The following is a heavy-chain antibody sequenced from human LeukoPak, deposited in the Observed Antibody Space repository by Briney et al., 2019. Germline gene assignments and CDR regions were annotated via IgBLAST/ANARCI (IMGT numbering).Heavy chain of an antibody. D-gene: IGHD3-22*01. CDR1: GFSVTNNY. Sequence: GGSLRLSCAVSGFSVTNNYMSWVRQAPGKGLEWVSVFYVGGATYYADSVKGRFTISRDNSKNTLDLQMNSLRAEDTAVYYCARDMWRNGYSNTFNLWGQGAMVTVSS. CDR3: ARDMWRNGYSNTFNL. CDR2: FYVGGAT. J-gene: IGHJ3*01. V-gene: IGHV3-53*01.